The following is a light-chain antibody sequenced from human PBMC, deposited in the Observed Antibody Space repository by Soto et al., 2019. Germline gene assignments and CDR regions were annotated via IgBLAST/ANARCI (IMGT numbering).Light chain of an antibody. Sequence: IVLTQSPGTVSSSPGGRSTLWVMSSQSVTNNYLAWYQQKRGQAPRLLIWGASIRAADLPDRFSGSGSVTDFTLTISRLEPEDFAVYYCQQYGSSPWTFGQGIKVDIK. CDR2: GAS. CDR1: QSVTNNY. J-gene: IGKJ1*01. V-gene: IGKV3-20*01. CDR3: QQYGSSPWT.